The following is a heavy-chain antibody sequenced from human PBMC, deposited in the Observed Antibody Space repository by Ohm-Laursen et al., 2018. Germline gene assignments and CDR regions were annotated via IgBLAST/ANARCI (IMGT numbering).Heavy chain of an antibody. V-gene: IGHV4-61*01. Sequence: PSDTLSLTCTVSGGSVRSGSYHWSWIRQPPGKGLEWIAYIQSSGNTNYNPSLKSRVTTSVDMSKNQFSLKLTSVTAADTAVYFCTRGRGIWGQGTLVTVSS. CDR3: TRGRGI. CDR2: IQSSGNT. J-gene: IGHJ4*02. D-gene: IGHD3-10*01. CDR1: GGSVRSGSYH.